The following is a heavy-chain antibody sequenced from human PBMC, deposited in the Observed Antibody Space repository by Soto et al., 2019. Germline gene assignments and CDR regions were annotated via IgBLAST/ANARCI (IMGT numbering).Heavy chain of an antibody. CDR2: TSFDGSSG. J-gene: IGHJ4*02. V-gene: IGHV3-30*18. CDR3: AKSPPAVAGYFDY. D-gene: IGHD6-19*01. CDR1: GFTFSSSG. Sequence: QVPLVESGGGVVQPGRSLRLSFAASGFTFSSSGMHWVRQAPGKGLEWVAVTSFDGSSGYYADSVRGRFTISRDNSNNTLYLQMNSLRAEDTAVYYCAKSPPAVAGYFDYWGQGTLVTVSS.